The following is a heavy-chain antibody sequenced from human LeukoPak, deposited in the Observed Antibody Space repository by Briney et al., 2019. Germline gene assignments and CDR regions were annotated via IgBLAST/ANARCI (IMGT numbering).Heavy chain of an antibody. Sequence: SETLSLTCTVSGGSISSSSYYWGWIRQPPGKGLEWIGSIYYSGSTYYNPSLKSRVTISVDTSKNQFSLKLSSVTAADMAVYYCARRLSGSYFDYWGQGTLVTVSS. CDR2: IYYSGST. D-gene: IGHD1-26*01. V-gene: IGHV4-39*01. CDR3: ARRLSGSYFDY. J-gene: IGHJ4*02. CDR1: GGSISSSSYY.